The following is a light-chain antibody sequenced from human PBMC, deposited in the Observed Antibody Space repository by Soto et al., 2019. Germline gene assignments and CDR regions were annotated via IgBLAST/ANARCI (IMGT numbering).Light chain of an antibody. J-gene: IGKJ1*01. CDR1: QSIGTW. CDR3: QQYRDSSGA. Sequence: DIQVTQSPSTLSASVGDRVTITCGASQSIGTWWAWYQQKPGKAPKLLIFDASTVDSGVPSRFSGSGSGTDFTLTIRSLQPDDFATYYFQQYRDSSGACGQGTRVEGK. V-gene: IGKV1-5*01. CDR2: DAS.